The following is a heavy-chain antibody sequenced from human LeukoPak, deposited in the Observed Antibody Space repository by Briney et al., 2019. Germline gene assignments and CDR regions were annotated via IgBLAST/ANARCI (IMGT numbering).Heavy chain of an antibody. Sequence: ASVTVSCKASGYTFTSYYMHWVRQAPGQGLEWMGIINPSGGSTSYAQKFQGRVTMTRDTSTSTVYMKLSSLRSEDTAVYYCARRYYYDSSGYAYYFDYWGQGTLVTVSS. CDR1: GYTFTSYY. J-gene: IGHJ4*02. V-gene: IGHV1-46*01. CDR3: ARRYYYDSSGYAYYFDY. CDR2: INPSGGST. D-gene: IGHD3-22*01.